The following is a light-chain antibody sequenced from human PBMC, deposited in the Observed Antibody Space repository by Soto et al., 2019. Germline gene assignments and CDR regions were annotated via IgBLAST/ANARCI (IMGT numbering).Light chain of an antibody. V-gene: IGLV2-14*01. CDR3: TSYASGSSHVV. J-gene: IGLJ2*01. Sequence: QSALTQPASVSGSPGQSITLSCTGTSSDIGGYDYVSWYQRHTGKAPKLIIYDVNNRPSGVSNRFSCSKSGTTASLTISGLQAEDEDDYYCTSYASGSSHVVFGGGTKLTVL. CDR2: DVN. CDR1: SSDIGGYDY.